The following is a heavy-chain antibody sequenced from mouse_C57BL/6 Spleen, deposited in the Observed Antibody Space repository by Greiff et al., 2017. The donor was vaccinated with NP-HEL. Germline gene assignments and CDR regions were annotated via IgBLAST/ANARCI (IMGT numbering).Heavy chain of an antibody. J-gene: IGHJ4*01. CDR2: IHPNSGST. V-gene: IGHV1-64*01. CDR1: GYTFTSYW. Sequence: VQLQQPGAELVKPGASVKLSCKASGYTFTSYWMHWVKQRPGQGLEWIGMIHPNSGSTNYNEKFKSKATLTVDKSSSTAYMQLSSLTSEDSAVYYCAREGVSLYYAMDYWGQGTSVTVSS. CDR3: AREGVSLYYAMDY.